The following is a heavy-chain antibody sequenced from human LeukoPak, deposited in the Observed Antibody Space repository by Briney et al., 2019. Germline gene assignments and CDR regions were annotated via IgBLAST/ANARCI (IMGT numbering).Heavy chain of an antibody. V-gene: IGHV3-30-3*01. J-gene: IGHJ5*02. Sequence: GGSLRLSCAASGFTFSSYAVHWVRQAPGKGLEWVAVISYDGSNKYYADSVKGRFTISRGNSKNTLYLQMNSLRAEDTAVYYCARDPSFRSAALTLQGWFDPWGQGTLVTVSS. CDR2: ISYDGSNK. CDR1: GFTFSSYA. CDR3: ARDPSFRSAALTLQGWFDP. D-gene: IGHD2-15*01.